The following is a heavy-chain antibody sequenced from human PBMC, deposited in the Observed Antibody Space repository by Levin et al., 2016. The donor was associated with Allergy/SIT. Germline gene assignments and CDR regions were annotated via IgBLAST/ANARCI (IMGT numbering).Heavy chain of an antibody. CDR1: GFSLNTSEVG. Sequence: SGPTLVKPTETLTLTCTFSGFSLNTSEVGVGWIRQPPGKALEWLALIYWDDEKRYSPTLNTRLTITKDTSKNQMVLIMTNMDPVDTGTYYCAHSAAGWDYFDYWGQGTLVTVSS. CDR3: AHSAAGWDYFDY. D-gene: IGHD3-16*01. CDR2: IYWDDEK. J-gene: IGHJ4*02. V-gene: IGHV2-5*02.